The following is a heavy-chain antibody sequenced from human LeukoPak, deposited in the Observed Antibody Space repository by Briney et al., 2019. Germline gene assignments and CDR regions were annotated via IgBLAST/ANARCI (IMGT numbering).Heavy chain of an antibody. D-gene: IGHD4-17*01. Sequence: HPGGSLRLSCAASGFTFSSYWMSWVRQAPGKGLEWVANIKQDGSEKYYVDSVKGRFTISRDNAKNSLYLQMNSLRAEDTAVYYCACSHDYGDYGFDYWGQGTLVTVSS. V-gene: IGHV3-7*01. CDR3: ACSHDYGDYGFDY. J-gene: IGHJ4*02. CDR2: IKQDGSEK. CDR1: GFTFSSYW.